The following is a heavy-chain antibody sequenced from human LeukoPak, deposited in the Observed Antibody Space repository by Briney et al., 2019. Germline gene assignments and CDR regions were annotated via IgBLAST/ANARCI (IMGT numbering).Heavy chain of an antibody. D-gene: IGHD2-21*02. J-gene: IGHJ4*02. CDR2: IYYSGST. Sequence: SETLSLTCTASGGSISSYYWSWIRQPPGKGLEWIAYIYYSGSTNYNPSLKSRVTISVDTSKNQFSLKLSSVTAADTAVYYCARGGYCGGDCYFYYWGQGTLVTVSS. CDR3: ARGGYCGGDCYFYY. CDR1: GGSISSYY. V-gene: IGHV4-59*08.